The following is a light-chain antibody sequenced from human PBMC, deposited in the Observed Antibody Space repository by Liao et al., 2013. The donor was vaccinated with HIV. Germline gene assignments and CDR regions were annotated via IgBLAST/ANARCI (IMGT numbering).Light chain of an antibody. CDR2: HDS. J-gene: IGLJ1*01. CDR1: KLGDKY. Sequence: SYELTQSPSVSVSPGQTASITCSGDKLGDKYACWYQQKPGQSPVLVIYHDSKRPSGIPERFSGSNSGTTATLAISGAQALDEADYYCQTWDTGTGVFGTGTKVTVL. CDR3: QTWDTGTGV. V-gene: IGLV3-1*01.